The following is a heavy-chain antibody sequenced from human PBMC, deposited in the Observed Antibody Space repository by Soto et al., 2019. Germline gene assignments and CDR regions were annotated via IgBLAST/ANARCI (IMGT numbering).Heavy chain of an antibody. CDR3: ARGNIAARQVTWFDP. J-gene: IGHJ5*02. V-gene: IGHV4-59*01. D-gene: IGHD6-6*01. CDR2: IYYSGST. CDR1: DSFISSYY. Sequence: SETVSHTCTVSDSFISSYYWSWIRQPPGKGLEWIGYIYYSGSTNYNPSLKSRVTISVDTSKTQFSLKLSSVTAADTAVYYCARGNIAARQVTWFDPWGQGTLVTVSS.